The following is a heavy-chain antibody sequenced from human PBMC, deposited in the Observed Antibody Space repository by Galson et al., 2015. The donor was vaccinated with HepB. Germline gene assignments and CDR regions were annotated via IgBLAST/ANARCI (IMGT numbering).Heavy chain of an antibody. V-gene: IGHV1-8*01. D-gene: IGHD3-9*01. CDR2: MNPYTDNT. CDR1: GYTFTSYE. J-gene: IGHJ4*02. CDR3: ARGTRDQGNTYFFDY. Sequence: SVKVSCKASGYTFTSYEVNWVRQATGQGLEWMGWMNPYTDNTAYAQNFQGKITMTGDTSIDTAYMTLSSLTSEDTAIYYCARGTRDQGNTYFFDYWGQGTLVTVSS.